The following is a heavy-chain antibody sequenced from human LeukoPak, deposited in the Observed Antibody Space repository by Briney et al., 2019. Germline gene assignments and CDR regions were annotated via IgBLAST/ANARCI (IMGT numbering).Heavy chain of an antibody. Sequence: SQTLSLTCTVSGGSISSGDYYWSWIRQPPGKGLEWIGYIYYSGSTDYNPSLKSRVTISVDTSKNQFSLKLSSVTAADTAVYYCARTVSRFLEWLPPRPYYYYMDVWGKGTTVTVSS. CDR2: IYYSGST. CDR3: ARTVSRFLEWLPPRPYYYYMDV. V-gene: IGHV4-30-4*08. J-gene: IGHJ6*03. CDR1: GGSISSGDYY. D-gene: IGHD3-3*01.